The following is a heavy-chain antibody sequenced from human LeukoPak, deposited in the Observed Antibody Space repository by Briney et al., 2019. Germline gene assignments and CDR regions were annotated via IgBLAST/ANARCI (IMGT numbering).Heavy chain of an antibody. CDR1: GGSISSGGDY. Sequence: TLSLTCTVSGGSISSGGDYWSWIRQHPGKGLEWIGYIYYSGSTYYNPSLKSRVTISVDTSKNQFSLKLSSVTAADTAVYYCATRTNNWFDPWGQGTLVTVSS. J-gene: IGHJ5*02. D-gene: IGHD1-1*01. CDR2: IYYSGST. V-gene: IGHV4-31*03. CDR3: ATRTNNWFDP.